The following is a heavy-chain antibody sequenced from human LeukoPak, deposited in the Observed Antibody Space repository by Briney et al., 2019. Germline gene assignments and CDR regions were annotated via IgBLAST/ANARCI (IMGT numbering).Heavy chain of an antibody. D-gene: IGHD5-24*01. J-gene: IGHJ3*02. CDR2: IYYSGST. CDR1: GGSISSSSYY. CDR3: ARLYVRRDGYNYHDAFDI. V-gene: IGHV4-39*01. Sequence: KASETLSLTCTVSGGSISSSSYYWGWIRQPPGKGLEWIGSIYYSGSTYYNPSLKSRVTISVDTSKNQFSLRLSSLTAADTAVYYCARLYVRRDGYNYHDAFDIWGQGTMVTVSS.